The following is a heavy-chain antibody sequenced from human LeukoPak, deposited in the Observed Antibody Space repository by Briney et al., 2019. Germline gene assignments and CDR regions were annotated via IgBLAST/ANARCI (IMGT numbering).Heavy chain of an antibody. V-gene: IGHV4-4*07. CDR1: GGSFSSYY. CDR2: IYSSGST. D-gene: IGHD3-10*01. Sequence: PSETLSLTCTVSGGSFSSYYWSWIRQPAGKGLEWIGRIYSSGSTDYNSSLKSRVTMSVDTSKNQFSLKLSSVTAADTAVYYFARGAYGSGSTNWFDPWGQGTLVTVSS. J-gene: IGHJ5*02. CDR3: ARGAYGSGSTNWFDP.